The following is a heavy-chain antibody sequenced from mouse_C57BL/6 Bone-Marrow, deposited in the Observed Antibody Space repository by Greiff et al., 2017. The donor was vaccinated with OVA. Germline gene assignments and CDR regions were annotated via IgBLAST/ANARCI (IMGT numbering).Heavy chain of an antibody. CDR1: GFTFSDYG. CDR2: ISSGSSTI. J-gene: IGHJ3*01. D-gene: IGHD2-2*01. CDR3: ERGGDGYDLFAY. Sequence: EVHLVESGGGLVKPGGSLKLSCAASGFTFSDYGMHWVRQAPEKGLEWVAYISSGSSTIYSPDTVKGRFPISRANAKTNLCLQMTSWRSEYSAMYYCERGGDGYDLFAYWGQGTLVTVSA. V-gene: IGHV5-17*01.